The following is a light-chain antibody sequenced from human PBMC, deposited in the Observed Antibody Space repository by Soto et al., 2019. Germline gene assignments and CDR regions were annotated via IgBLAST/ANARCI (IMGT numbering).Light chain of an antibody. J-gene: IGKJ1*01. CDR1: QSLLHSNGYTY. V-gene: IGKV2-28*01. CDR3: VQVLQTVWT. Sequence: DIVMTQSSLSLPVTPGEPASISCRSSQSLLHSNGYTYLDWYLQRPGQSLQLLIYLGSNRASGVADRFSVSGSGTDFTLKISRVEAEDVGVYYCVQVLQTVWTFGQGTKVEI. CDR2: LGS.